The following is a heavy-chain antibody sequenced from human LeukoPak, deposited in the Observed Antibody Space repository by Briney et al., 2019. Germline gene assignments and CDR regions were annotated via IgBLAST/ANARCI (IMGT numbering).Heavy chain of an antibody. CDR2: IYYSGST. CDR1: GGSISSYY. J-gene: IGHJ4*02. Sequence: SETLSLTCTASGGSISSYYWSWIRQPPGKGLEWIGYIYYSGSTNYNPSLKSRVTISVDTSKNQFSLKLSSVTAADTAVYYCAREGSPKGFDYWGQGTLVTVSS. V-gene: IGHV4-59*01. CDR3: AREGSPKGFDY.